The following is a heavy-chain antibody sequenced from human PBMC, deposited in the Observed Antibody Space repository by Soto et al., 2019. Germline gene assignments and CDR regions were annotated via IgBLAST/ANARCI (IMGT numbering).Heavy chain of an antibody. CDR1: GYTFTSYA. J-gene: IGHJ6*02. V-gene: IGHV1-3*01. Sequence: QVQLVQSGAEVKKPGASVKVSCKASGYTFTSYAMHWVRQAPGQRLVWMGWINAGNGNTKYSQMFQDRVTITRDTSASTAYMELSSLRSEDTAVYYCASSYYYDSSGYSSLYYYYGMDVWGQGTTVTVSS. D-gene: IGHD3-22*01. CDR3: ASSYYYDSSGYSSLYYYYGMDV. CDR2: INAGNGNT.